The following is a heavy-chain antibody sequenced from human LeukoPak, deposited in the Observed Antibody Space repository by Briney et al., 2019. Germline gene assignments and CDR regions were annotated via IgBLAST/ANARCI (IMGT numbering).Heavy chain of an antibody. CDR2: ISAYNGNT. CDR1: GYTFTSYG. CDR3: ARTEKAYCGGVCDNYHMDV. V-gene: IGHV1-18*01. J-gene: IGHJ6*03. Sequence: ASVKVSCKASGYTFTSYGISWVRQAPGQGLEWMGWISAYNGNTNYAQKLRGRVTMTTDTSTSTAYMEVRGLRSDDTAVYYCARTEKAYCGGVCDNYHMDVWGKGTTVTVSS. D-gene: IGHD2-21*02.